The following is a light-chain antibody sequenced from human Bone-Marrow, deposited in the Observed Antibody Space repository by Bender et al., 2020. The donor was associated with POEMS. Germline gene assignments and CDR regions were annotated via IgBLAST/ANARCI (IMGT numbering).Light chain of an antibody. V-gene: IGLV3-10*01. CDR3: YSTDSSDTHNR. Sequence: SFELTQPPSVSVSPGQTARITCSGDALPRKYAYWYRQKSGQAPVLVIYEDNKRPSTIPERISGSSSGTMATLIISGAQVEDEADYYCYSTDSSDTHNRFGGGTKLTVL. CDR1: ALPRKY. CDR2: EDN. J-gene: IGLJ3*02.